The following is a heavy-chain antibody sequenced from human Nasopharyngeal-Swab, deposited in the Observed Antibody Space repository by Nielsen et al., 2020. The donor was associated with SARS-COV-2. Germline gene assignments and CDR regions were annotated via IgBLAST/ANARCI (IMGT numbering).Heavy chain of an antibody. CDR2: INPSGGST. V-gene: IGHV1-46*01. J-gene: IGHJ3*02. D-gene: IGHD2-2*01. CDR1: GYTFTSYY. CDR3: ARGHRVPAAKEAFFFTRNDAFDI. Sequence: ASVKVSCKASGYTFTSYYMHWVRQAPGQGLEWMGIINPSGGSTSYAQKFQGRVTMTRDTSTSTVYMELSSLRSEDTAVYYCARGHRVPAAKEAFFFTRNDAFDIWGQGTMVTVSS.